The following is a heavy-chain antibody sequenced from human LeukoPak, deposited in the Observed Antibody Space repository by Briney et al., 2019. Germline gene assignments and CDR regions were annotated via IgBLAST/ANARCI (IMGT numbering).Heavy chain of an antibody. CDR1: GGSFSGYY. J-gene: IGHJ3*02. Sequence: SETLSLTCTVYGGSFSGYYWSWIRQPPGKGLEWIGEINHSGSTNYNPSLKSRVTISVDTSKNQFSLKLSSVTAADTAVYYCAREEQQLGDDAFDIWGQGTMVTVSS. D-gene: IGHD6-13*01. CDR3: AREEQQLGDDAFDI. V-gene: IGHV4-34*01. CDR2: INHSGST.